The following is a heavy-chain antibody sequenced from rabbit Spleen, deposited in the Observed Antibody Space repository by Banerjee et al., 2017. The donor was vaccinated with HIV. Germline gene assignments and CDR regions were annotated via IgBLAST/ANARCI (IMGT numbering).Heavy chain of an antibody. CDR3: ARHGDDRARISRLDL. D-gene: IGHD2-1*01. Sequence: QEQLEESGGDLVKPEGSLTLTCTASGFTISSSYWMSWVRQAPGKGPEWIACIDGGSSGNTVYASWAKGRFTISKTSSTTVTLQMTSLTAADTATYFCARHGDDRARISRLDLWGPGTLVTVS. CDR1: GFTISSSYW. J-gene: IGHJ3*01. V-gene: IGHV1S45*01. CDR2: IDGGSSGNT.